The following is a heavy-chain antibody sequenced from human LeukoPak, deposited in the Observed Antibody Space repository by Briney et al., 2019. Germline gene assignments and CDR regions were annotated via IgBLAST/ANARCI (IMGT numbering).Heavy chain of an antibody. CDR3: ARRSGSYAHFDY. CDR2: ISYDGSNK. V-gene: IGHV3-30-3*01. CDR1: GFTFSSYT. D-gene: IGHD3-16*01. J-gene: IGHJ4*02. Sequence: GGSLRLSCAASGFTFSSYTMHWVRQAPGKGLEWVAVISYDGSNKYYADSVEGRFTISRDNSKNTVYLQINSLRLEDTAVYYCARRSGSYAHFDYWGQGTLVTVSS.